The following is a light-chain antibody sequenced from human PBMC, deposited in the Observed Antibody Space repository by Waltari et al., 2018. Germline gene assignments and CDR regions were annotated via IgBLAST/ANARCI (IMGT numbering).Light chain of an antibody. CDR3: QSFDTSLTAWV. CDR2: DNN. Sequence: QSVLTQPPSSSGAPGQRVTISCTGSSSNIGAGFRVHCYQHLPGTVPTLLIFDNNNRPSGVPARFSGSRFGTSASLAITGLQAEDEADYYCQSFDTSLTAWVFGGGTKLTVL. J-gene: IGLJ3*02. V-gene: IGLV1-40*01. CDR1: SSNIGAGFR.